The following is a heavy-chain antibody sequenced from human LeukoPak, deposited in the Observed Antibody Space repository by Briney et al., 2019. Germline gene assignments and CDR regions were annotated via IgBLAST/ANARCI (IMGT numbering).Heavy chain of an antibody. CDR1: GFTFSSYA. CDR3: AKDFGSGYRAFDY. Sequence: GGSLRLSCAASGFTFSSYAMSWVRQAPGKGLEWVSAISGSGGSTYYADSVKGRFTISRDNSKNTLYLQMSSLRAEDTAVYYCAKDFGSGYRAFDYWGQGTLVTVSS. J-gene: IGHJ4*02. D-gene: IGHD3-22*01. V-gene: IGHV3-23*01. CDR2: ISGSGGST.